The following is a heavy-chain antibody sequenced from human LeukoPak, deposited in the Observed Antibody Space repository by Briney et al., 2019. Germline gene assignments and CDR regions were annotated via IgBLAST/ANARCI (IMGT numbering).Heavy chain of an antibody. CDR3: AKDLYSATISPFDF. Sequence: GGSLRLSCAASGFTFSTYGMHWVRQAPGKGLEWVAIISYEGRSEYYADSVKGRFTISRDNSENTLYPQMNSLRVEDTAMYYCAKDLYSATISPFDFWGQGALVTVSS. CDR2: ISYEGRSE. J-gene: IGHJ4*02. D-gene: IGHD5-24*01. CDR1: GFTFSTYG. V-gene: IGHV3-30*18.